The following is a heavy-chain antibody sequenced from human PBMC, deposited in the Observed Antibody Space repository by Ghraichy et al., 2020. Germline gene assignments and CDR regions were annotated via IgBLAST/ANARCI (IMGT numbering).Heavy chain of an antibody. CDR3: ARLGYCSGGSCYLGRVDY. Sequence: GGSLRLSCAASGFTFSSYSMNWVRQAPGKGLEWVSYISSSSSIIYYADSVKGRFTISRDNAKNSLYLQMNSLRAEDTAVYYCARLGYCSGGSCYLGRVDYWGQGTLVTVSS. J-gene: IGHJ4*02. CDR2: ISSSSSII. CDR1: GFTFSSYS. D-gene: IGHD2-15*01. V-gene: IGHV3-48*04.